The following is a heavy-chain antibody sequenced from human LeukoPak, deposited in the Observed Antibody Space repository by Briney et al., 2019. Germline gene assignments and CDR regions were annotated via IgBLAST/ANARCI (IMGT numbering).Heavy chain of an antibody. CDR3: ARHKLGVERNFDY. CDR2: IYYSGST. Sequence: SETLSLTCTVSGGSISSSSYYWGWIRQPPGXXXXXIGSIYYSGSTYYNPSLKSRVTISVDTSKNQFSLRLSSVTAADTAVYYCARHKLGVERNFDYWGQGTLVTVSS. V-gene: IGHV4-39*01. J-gene: IGHJ4*02. CDR1: GGSISSSSYY. D-gene: IGHD1-1*01.